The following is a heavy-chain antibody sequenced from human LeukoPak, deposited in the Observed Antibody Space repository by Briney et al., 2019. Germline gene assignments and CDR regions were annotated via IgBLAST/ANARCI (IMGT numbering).Heavy chain of an antibody. Sequence: GESLKISCKGSGYSFPNYWIGWVRQMPGKGLEWMGIIYPGDSHTRYSPSFQDQVTISVDKSISTAYLQWSSLKASGTAMYYCARGPYAYTSSATLGSYNWFDPWGQGSLVTVSS. CDR1: GYSFPNYW. CDR2: IYPGDSHT. CDR3: ARGPYAYTSSATLGSYNWFDP. J-gene: IGHJ5*02. D-gene: IGHD2-2*02. V-gene: IGHV5-51*01.